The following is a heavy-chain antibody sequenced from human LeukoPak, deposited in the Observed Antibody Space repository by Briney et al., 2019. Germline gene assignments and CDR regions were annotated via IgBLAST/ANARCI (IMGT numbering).Heavy chain of an antibody. V-gene: IGHV3-23*01. CDR1: RFTFSSYA. D-gene: IGHD3-22*01. CDR3: AKGTGSGSYSADY. J-gene: IGHJ4*02. CDR2: ISGSGGST. Sequence: GGSLRLSCVASRFTFSSYAMSWVRQAPGKGLEWVSGISGSGGSTYYADSVKGRFTISRGNSKNTVYLQMNSLRDEDTAVYYCAKGTGSGSYSADYWGQGTLVTVSS.